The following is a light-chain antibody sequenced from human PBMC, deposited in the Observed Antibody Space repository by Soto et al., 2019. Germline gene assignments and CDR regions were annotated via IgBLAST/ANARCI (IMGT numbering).Light chain of an antibody. CDR1: QSLMHSIGRNY. CDR3: MEGLRSPPT. CDR2: LAS. V-gene: IGKV2-28*01. Sequence: ETVMTQSPLFLPVTPGEPASISCRSSQSLMHSIGRNYLDWFLQKPGQSPQLLIYLASNRASGGPDMFRGSGSGTHFTLNISRGEAEDVGIYYCMEGLRSPPTFGQGTKVDIK. J-gene: IGKJ1*01.